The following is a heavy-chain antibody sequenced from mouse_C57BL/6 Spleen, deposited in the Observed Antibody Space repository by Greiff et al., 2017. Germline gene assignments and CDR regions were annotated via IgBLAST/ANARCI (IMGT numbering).Heavy chain of an antibody. CDR2: ISDGGSYT. Sequence: DVKLVESGGGLVKPGGSLKLSCAASGFTFSSYAMSWVRQTPEKRLEWVATISDGGSYTYYPDNVKGRFTISRDNAKNNLYLQMSHLKSEDTAMYYCARDRGYYGSSPRYFDVWGTGTTVTVSS. CDR3: ARDRGYYGSSPRYFDV. J-gene: IGHJ1*03. D-gene: IGHD1-1*01. V-gene: IGHV5-4*01. CDR1: GFTFSSYA.